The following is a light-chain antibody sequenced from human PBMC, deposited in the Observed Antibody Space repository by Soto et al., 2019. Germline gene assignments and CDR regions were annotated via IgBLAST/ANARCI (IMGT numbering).Light chain of an antibody. CDR3: QQYSTSPT. V-gene: IGKV1-39*01. Sequence: DIQMTQSPSSLSASVGDRVTITCRESQSISSFLNWYQQKPGKAPKLLIYAASSLQSGVPSRFSGSGSGTDFTLTISSLQPEDFAVYYCQQYSTSPTFGEGTRLEIK. CDR2: AAS. CDR1: QSISSF. J-gene: IGKJ5*01.